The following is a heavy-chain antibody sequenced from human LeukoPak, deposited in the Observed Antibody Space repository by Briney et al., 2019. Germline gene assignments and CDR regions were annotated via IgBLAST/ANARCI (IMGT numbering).Heavy chain of an antibody. Sequence: GSLRLSCAASGFIFINYGMHWVRQAPGKGLEWVAFIHYDGPEKYYGDSVRGRFTISRDNSKNTVYLQMNSLRVEDTAVYYCARGGFSSSWYTGWGQGTLVTVSS. V-gene: IGHV3-30*02. D-gene: IGHD6-13*01. CDR2: IHYDGPEK. J-gene: IGHJ4*02. CDR1: GFIFINYG. CDR3: ARGGFSSSWYTG.